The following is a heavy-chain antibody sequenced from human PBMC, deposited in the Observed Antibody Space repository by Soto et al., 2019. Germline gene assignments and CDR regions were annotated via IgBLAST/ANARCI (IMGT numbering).Heavy chain of an antibody. J-gene: IGHJ4*02. Sequence: QVQLVQSGAEVKKPGSSVKVSCKASGGTFNNYGMGWVRQAPGQGLEWMGGIIPMIPRTNYAQKFQGRVTLTADASMSTAYMELRSLRSEDTAVYYCASWDYDVLTGYSYDDWGQGTLVTVSS. CDR1: GGTFNNYG. CDR2: IIPMIPRT. D-gene: IGHD3-9*01. V-gene: IGHV1-69*01. CDR3: ASWDYDVLTGYSYDD.